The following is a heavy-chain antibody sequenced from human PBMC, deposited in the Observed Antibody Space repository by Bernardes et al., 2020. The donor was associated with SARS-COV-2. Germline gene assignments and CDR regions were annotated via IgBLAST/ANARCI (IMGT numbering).Heavy chain of an antibody. V-gene: IGHV3-74*01. J-gene: IGHJ6*02. CDR1: GFTFRTYW. CDR2: IKNDGSST. Sequence: GGSLRLSCAASGFTFRTYWMHWVRQAPGKGLVWVSRIKNDGSSTSYADSVQGRFTISRDNAKNTLYMQMNSLRAEDTAVYYCARDFHYGDRAAYYYYYGMDVWGQGTTVTVSS. D-gene: IGHD4-17*01. CDR3: ARDFHYGDRAAYYYYYGMDV.